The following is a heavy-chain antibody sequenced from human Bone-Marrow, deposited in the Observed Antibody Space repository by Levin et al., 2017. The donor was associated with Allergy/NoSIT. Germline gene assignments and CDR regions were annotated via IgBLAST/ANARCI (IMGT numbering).Heavy chain of an antibody. D-gene: IGHD5-18*01. CDR2: ISYDGDIK. J-gene: IGHJ4*02. V-gene: IGHV3-30-3*01. CDR1: GFTFSSYL. Sequence: GGSLRLSCAASGFTFSSYLMHWVRQAPGKGLDWVAVISYDGDIKSYADSLRGRFTISRDNSESTLSLQMNSLRAEDTAVYYCARDCRVYNYGSACFDSWGQGTLVTVSS. CDR3: ARDCRVYNYGSACFDS.